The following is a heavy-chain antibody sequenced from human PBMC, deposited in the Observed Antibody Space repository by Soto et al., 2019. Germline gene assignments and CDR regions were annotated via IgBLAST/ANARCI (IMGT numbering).Heavy chain of an antibody. CDR1: GSMFSRNW. Sequence: LVESGEGLVQPGGPLGLSCEASGSMFSRNWMHWFRQVPGKGPGWASRINKDGVTTTNADSVKGRFTISRDNDKNTLYLQLDSLRVEDTAMYYCTRGPRPSSSGTGAYWGPGTQVTVSS. J-gene: IGHJ4*02. V-gene: IGHV3-74*03. CDR2: INKDGVTT. CDR3: TRGPRPSSSGTGAY. D-gene: IGHD1-26*01.